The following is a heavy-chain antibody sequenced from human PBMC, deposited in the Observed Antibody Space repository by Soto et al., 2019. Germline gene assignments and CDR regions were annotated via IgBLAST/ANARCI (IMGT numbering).Heavy chain of an antibody. D-gene: IGHD3-22*01. Sequence: QAGGSLRLSCAASGFTFSSYAMHWVRQAPGKGLEWVAVISYDGSNKYYADSVKGRFTISRDNSKNTLYLQMNSLRAEDTAVYYCARAFDYYDSSGYPFVDYWGQGTLVTVSS. J-gene: IGHJ4*02. CDR1: GFTFSSYA. CDR3: ARAFDYYDSSGYPFVDY. V-gene: IGHV3-30-3*01. CDR2: ISYDGSNK.